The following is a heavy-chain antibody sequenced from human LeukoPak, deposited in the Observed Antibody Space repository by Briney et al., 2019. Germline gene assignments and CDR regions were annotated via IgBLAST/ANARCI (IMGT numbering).Heavy chain of an antibody. CDR3: GGYYYDSSGSDY. J-gene: IGHJ4*02. V-gene: IGHV3-48*01. CDR2: ISSSSSTI. CDR1: GFTFSSYS. D-gene: IGHD3-22*01. Sequence: GGSLRLSCAASGFTFSSYSMNWVRQAPGKGLEWVSYISSSSSTIYYADSVKGRFTISRDNAKNSLYPQMNSLRAEDTAVYYCGGYYYDSSGSDYWGQGTLVTVSS.